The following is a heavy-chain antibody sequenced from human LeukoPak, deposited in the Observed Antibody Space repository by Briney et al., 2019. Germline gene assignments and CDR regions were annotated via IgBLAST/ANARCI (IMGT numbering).Heavy chain of an antibody. D-gene: IGHD2-15*01. J-gene: IGHJ4*02. Sequence: GESLKISCKGSGYSFTNYWIGWVRQMPGKGLEWMGVIYPADSDTRYRLSFQGQVTISADKSISTAYLQWSSLKASDTALYYCVRRGGPRYCSGGSCYYDYWGQGTLVTVSS. CDR3: VRRGGPRYCSGGSCYYDY. CDR2: IYPADSDT. CDR1: GYSFTNYW. V-gene: IGHV5-51*01.